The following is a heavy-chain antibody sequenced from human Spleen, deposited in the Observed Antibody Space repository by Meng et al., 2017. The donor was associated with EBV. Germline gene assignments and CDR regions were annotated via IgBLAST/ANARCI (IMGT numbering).Heavy chain of an antibody. V-gene: IGHV3-74*01. Sequence: VQLVESGGALVQPGGSLRLSCAFSGFTFITFWMHCVLQVPGNGLVLVSRINEIGGTTTYADSVKGRFTISRDNPGNTLYLQMNSLRAEDTGVYFCSRDLAGPFDDWGQGTLVTVSS. J-gene: IGHJ4*02. CDR3: SRDLAGPFDD. CDR2: INEIGGTT. CDR1: GFTFITFW.